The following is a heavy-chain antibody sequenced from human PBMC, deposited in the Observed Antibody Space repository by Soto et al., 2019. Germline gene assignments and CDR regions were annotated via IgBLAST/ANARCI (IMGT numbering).Heavy chain of an antibody. V-gene: IGHV4-39*01. CDR1: DGSISTSSYY. D-gene: IGHD3-22*01. CDR3: TRHHPHHYDSSGYFDY. CDR2: IFYTGRT. J-gene: IGHJ4*02. Sequence: QLQMQEPGPGLVKPSETLSLTCTVSDGSISTSSYYWGWIRQFPGKGLEWIGTIFYTGRTYYNPSLESRVTLSVDTSKNQFSLHLTSVTAADTAVYYCTRHHPHHYDSSGYFDYWGQGTMVTVSS.